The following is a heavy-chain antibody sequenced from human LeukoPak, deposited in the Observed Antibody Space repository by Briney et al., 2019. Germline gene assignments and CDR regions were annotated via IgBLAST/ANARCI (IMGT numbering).Heavy chain of an antibody. J-gene: IGHJ4*02. D-gene: IGHD6-19*01. CDR1: GGSVSSGSYY. CDR2: IYYSGST. CDR3: ARVGSGCFDY. V-gene: IGHV4-61*01. Sequence: SETLSLTCTVSGGSVSSGSYYWSWIRQPPGKGLEWIGYIYYSGSTNYNPSLKSRVTISVDTSKNQFSLKLSSVTAADTAVYYCARVGSGCFDYWGQGTLVTVSS.